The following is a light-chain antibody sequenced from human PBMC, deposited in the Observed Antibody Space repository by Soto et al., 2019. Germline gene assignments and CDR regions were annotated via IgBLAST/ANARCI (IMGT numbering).Light chain of an antibody. CDR1: QSLSSNY. CDR2: GAS. V-gene: IGKV3-20*01. J-gene: IGKJ5*01. CDR3: QQYGSSPIT. Sequence: EDVLTQSPGTLSLSPGERATLSCRASQSLSSNYLAWYQQRPGQTPRLLIYGASSRATGIPDRFSGSGSGTDFTLTISRLEPEDFAVYYCQQYGSSPITFGQGTRLEI.